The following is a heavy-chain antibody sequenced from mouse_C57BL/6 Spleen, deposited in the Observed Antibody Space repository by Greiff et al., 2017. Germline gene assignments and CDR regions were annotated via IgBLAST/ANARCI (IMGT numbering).Heavy chain of an antibody. D-gene: IGHD2-10*01. V-gene: IGHV1-42*01. CDR3: ARKDALLLDY. Sequence: EVQLQQSGPELVKPGASVKISCKASGYSFTGHYMNWVKQSPEKSLEWIGEINPSTGGTTYNQKFKAKATLTVDKSSSTAYMQLKSLTSEDSAVYYCARKDALLLDYWGQGTTLTVSS. J-gene: IGHJ2*01. CDR2: INPSTGGT. CDR1: GYSFTGHY.